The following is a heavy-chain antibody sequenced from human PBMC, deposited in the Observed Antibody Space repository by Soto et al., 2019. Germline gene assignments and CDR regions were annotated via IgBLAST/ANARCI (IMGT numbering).Heavy chain of an antibody. CDR2: IYYTGGT. CDR3: ARIDPPLMLAWFDP. V-gene: IGHV4-39*07. J-gene: IGHJ5*02. Sequence: SETLSLTCTVSGDSISTRSNYWAWIRQPPGKGLEWIGSIYYTGGTYYNPSLKSRVTISIHTSKNQFSLTLTSVTAADTAFYYCARIDPPLMLAWFDPWGQGTLVTVSS. D-gene: IGHD2-8*01. CDR1: GDSISTRSNY.